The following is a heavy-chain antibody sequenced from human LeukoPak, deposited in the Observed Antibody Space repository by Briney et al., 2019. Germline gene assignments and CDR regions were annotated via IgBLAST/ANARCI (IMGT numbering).Heavy chain of an antibody. V-gene: IGHV3-30-3*01. CDR2: ISYDGNNE. J-gene: IGHJ4*02. Sequence: QSGGSLRLSCAASGFAFSSYAMHWVRQAPGKGLEWVAVISYDGNNEYYADSVKGRFTISRDNSKNTLYLQMNSLRTEDTAVYYCARPFHKFLDYWGQGTLVTVSS. D-gene: IGHD3-3*02. CDR1: GFAFSSYA. CDR3: ARPFHKFLDY.